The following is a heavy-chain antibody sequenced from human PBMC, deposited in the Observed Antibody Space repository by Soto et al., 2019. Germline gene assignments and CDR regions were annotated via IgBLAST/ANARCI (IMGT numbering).Heavy chain of an antibody. CDR1: ESVSSNY. J-gene: IGHJ4*02. D-gene: IGHD5-18*01. Sequence: EVQLVESGGNLIQPGGSLRLSCAASESVSSNYMTWVRQAPGQGLEWVSLIYGGGSTFYADSVKGRFTISRDNSKNTLYLQMDNLRAEDTAMYYCARHQGRGDGYRYGALDCWGQGTLVTVSS. V-gene: IGHV3-53*01. CDR2: IYGGGST. CDR3: ARHQGRGDGYRYGALDC.